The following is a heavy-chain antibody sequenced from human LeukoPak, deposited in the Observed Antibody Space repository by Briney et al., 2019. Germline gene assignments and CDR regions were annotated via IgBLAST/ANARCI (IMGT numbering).Heavy chain of an antibody. Sequence: GGSLRLSCAASGFTFSSYGMHWVRQAPGKGLEWVAVILSDGSKEFYTDSVKGRFTISRDNSKNTLYLQMNSLRAEDTAVYYCAKLAHCSSTSCYTDDYWGQGTLVTVSS. J-gene: IGHJ4*02. CDR2: ILSDGSKE. CDR3: AKLAHCSSTSCYTDDY. D-gene: IGHD2-2*02. CDR1: GFTFSSYG. V-gene: IGHV3-33*06.